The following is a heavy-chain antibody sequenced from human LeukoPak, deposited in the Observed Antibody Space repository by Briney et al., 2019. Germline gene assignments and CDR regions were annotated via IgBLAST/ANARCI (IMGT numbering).Heavy chain of an antibody. CDR2: ISWDGGST. CDR3: AKDLYGSGSYYLDV. Sequence: GGSLRPSCAASGFTFDIYATHWARQAPGKGMECVSLISWDGGSTYYADSVKGRFSISRDNSKNSLYLQINSLRAEDTALYYCAKDLYGSGSYYLDVWGKGTTVTVSS. CDR1: GFTFDIYA. V-gene: IGHV3-43D*04. J-gene: IGHJ6*03. D-gene: IGHD3-10*01.